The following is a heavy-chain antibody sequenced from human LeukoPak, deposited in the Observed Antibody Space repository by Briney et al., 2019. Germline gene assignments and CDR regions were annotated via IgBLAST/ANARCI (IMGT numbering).Heavy chain of an antibody. CDR2: ISGSGGST. D-gene: IGHD3-22*01. CDR3: AKDRTPVNYYDSSGYYELDY. J-gene: IGHJ4*02. Sequence: GGSLRLSCAASGFTFSSYAMSWVRQAPGKGLEWVSAISGSGGSTYYADSVKGRFTISRDNSKNTLYLQMNSLRAEDTAVYYCAKDRTPVNYYDSSGYYELDYWGQGTLLTVSS. CDR1: GFTFSSYA. V-gene: IGHV3-23*01.